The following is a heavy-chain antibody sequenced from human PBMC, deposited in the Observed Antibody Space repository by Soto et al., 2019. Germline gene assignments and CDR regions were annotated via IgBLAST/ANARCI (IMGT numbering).Heavy chain of an antibody. Sequence: GGSLRLSCVASGFVFEVYWMHWVRQVPGKGLEWVSRISDDGARTDYADSVRGRFTISRDNANNALYLQMNAWRGEETAVDFCTRGPRPSSIGTGAVWGRGALVTVSS. CDR1: GFVFEVYW. CDR2: ISDDGART. CDR3: TRGPRPSSIGTGAV. D-gene: IGHD2-2*01. J-gene: IGHJ4*02. V-gene: IGHV3-74*01.